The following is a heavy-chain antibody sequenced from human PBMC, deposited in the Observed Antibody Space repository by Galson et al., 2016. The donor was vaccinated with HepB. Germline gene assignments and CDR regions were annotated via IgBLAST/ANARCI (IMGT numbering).Heavy chain of an antibody. V-gene: IGHV3-72*01. CDR3: GRGDAGASYRIDF. Sequence: SLRLSCAASGCTFSSYTMNWVRQAPGKGLEWVGRTRKKTNGYTTEYAPSVKGRFTISRDDSKNSLYLQMNSLKPEDTAMYFCGRGDAGASYRIDFWGQGTLVTVSS. CDR1: GCTFSSYT. CDR2: TRKKTNGYTT. D-gene: IGHD1-26*01. J-gene: IGHJ4*02.